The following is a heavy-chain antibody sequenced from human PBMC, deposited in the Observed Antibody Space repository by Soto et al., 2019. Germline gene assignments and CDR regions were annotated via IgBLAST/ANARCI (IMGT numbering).Heavy chain of an antibody. D-gene: IGHD6-19*01. CDR1: GFTVSNNY. CDR3: ARDLSGSRDY. CDR2: IYADGST. J-gene: IGHJ4*02. V-gene: IGHV3-66*01. Sequence: EVQLVESGGDLVQPGGSLRLSCAASGFTVSNNYTSWVRQAPGKGLEWVSIIYADGSTYYTDSVKGRFTISRDNSKNTLYLQMNVLRAEDTAVYYCARDLSGSRDYWGQGTLVTVSS.